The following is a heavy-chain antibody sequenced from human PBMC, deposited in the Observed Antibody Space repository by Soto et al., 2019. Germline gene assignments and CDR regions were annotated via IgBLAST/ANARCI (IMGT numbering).Heavy chain of an antibody. CDR3: ARDFVAAAEHDAFDI. CDR1: GGSISSGGYY. CDR2: IYYSGST. V-gene: IGHV4-31*03. D-gene: IGHD6-13*01. Sequence: QVQLQESGPGLVKPSQTLSLTCTVSGGSISSGGYYWSWIRQHPGKGLEWIGYIYYSGSTYYNPSLKSRVTISVDTSKNQFSLKLSSVTAADTAVYYCARDFVAAAEHDAFDIWGQGTMVTVSS. J-gene: IGHJ3*02.